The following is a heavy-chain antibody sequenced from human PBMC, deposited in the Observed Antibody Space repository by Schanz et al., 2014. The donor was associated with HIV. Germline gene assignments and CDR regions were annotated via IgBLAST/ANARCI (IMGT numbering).Heavy chain of an antibody. Sequence: EVQLMESGGGLVQPGRSLRLSCAASGFTLEDYAMHWVRQAPGKGLEWVSGMSWNRRRIGYGDAVKGRFTISRDNAKNSLYLQMNSLRDEDTAVYYCARDGYCSSTSCFTPYYYYGMDVWGQGTTVTVSS. CDR2: MSWNRRRI. J-gene: IGHJ6*02. D-gene: IGHD2-2*02. CDR3: ARDGYCSSTSCFTPYYYYGMDV. V-gene: IGHV3-9*01. CDR1: GFTLEDYA.